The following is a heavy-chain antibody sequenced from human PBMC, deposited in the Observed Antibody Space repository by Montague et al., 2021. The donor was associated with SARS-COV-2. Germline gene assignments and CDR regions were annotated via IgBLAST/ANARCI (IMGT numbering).Heavy chain of an antibody. CDR2: ISHSGST. V-gene: IGHV4-34*01. D-gene: IGHD2-2*01. CDR3: ARVPYRLLFVPRYYGMDV. J-gene: IGHJ6*02. Sequence: SETLSLTCAVSGGSLSGYSWCWIRQPPGAGLERISVISHSGSTSSNPSLTRQVPISIDTSKNQFSLKLRSATAADTAVYYCARVPYRLLFVPRYYGMDVWGQGTTVTVSS. CDR1: GGSLSGYS.